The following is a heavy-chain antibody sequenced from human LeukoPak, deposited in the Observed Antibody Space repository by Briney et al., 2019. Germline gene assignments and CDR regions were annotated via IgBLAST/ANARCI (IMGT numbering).Heavy chain of an antibody. CDR2: ISGSGGST. V-gene: IGHV3-23*01. Sequence: GGSLRLSCAASGFTFSSYAMSWVRQAPGKGLEWVSAISGSGGSTYYADSVKGRFTISRDNSKSTLYLQMNSLRAEDTAVYYCAKSSRREYYYDSSGYYYLYFDYWGQGTLVTVSS. CDR3: AKSSRREYYYDSSGYYYLYFDY. D-gene: IGHD3-22*01. CDR1: GFTFSSYA. J-gene: IGHJ4*02.